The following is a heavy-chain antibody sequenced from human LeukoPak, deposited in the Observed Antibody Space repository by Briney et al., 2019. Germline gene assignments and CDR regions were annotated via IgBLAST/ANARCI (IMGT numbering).Heavy chain of an antibody. J-gene: IGHJ5*02. Sequence: PSQTLSLTCTVSGGSISSGDYYWSWIRQPPGKGLEWIGYIYYSGSTYYNPSLKSRVTISVDTSKNQFSLKLSSVTAADTAVYYCARQSFGSGKSCFDPWGQGTLVTVSS. D-gene: IGHD3-3*01. V-gene: IGHV4-30-4*01. CDR1: GGSISSGDYY. CDR3: ARQSFGSGKSCFDP. CDR2: IYYSGST.